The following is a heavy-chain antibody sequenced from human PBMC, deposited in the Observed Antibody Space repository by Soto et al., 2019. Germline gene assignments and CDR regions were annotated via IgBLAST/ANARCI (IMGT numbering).Heavy chain of an antibody. J-gene: IGHJ4*02. CDR3: ARQAYRYATNSFGY. D-gene: IGHD1-26*01. CDR2: IYPGDSDI. CDR1: GYSFTTYW. V-gene: IGHV5-51*01. Sequence: GESLKISCNGSGYSFTTYWIGWVRQMPGKGLEWMGVIYPGDSDIRFSPSFQGQVTISADMSLSTAYLQWSSLRVSDTAMYYCARQAYRYATNSFGYWGQGTMV.